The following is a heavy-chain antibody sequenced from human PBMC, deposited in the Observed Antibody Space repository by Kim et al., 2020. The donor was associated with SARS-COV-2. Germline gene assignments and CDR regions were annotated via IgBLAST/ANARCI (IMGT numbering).Heavy chain of an antibody. D-gene: IGHD5-12*01. CDR3: AKDRGYSGYDSLAVAGNGFDY. J-gene: IGHJ4*02. CDR2: IWYDGSNK. V-gene: IGHV3-33*06. Sequence: GGSLRLSCAASGFTFSSYGMHWVRQAPGKGLEWVAVIWYDGSNKYYADSVKGRFTISRDNSKNTLYLQMNSLRAEDTAVYYCAKDRGYSGYDSLAVAGNGFDYWGQGTLVTVSS. CDR1: GFTFSSYG.